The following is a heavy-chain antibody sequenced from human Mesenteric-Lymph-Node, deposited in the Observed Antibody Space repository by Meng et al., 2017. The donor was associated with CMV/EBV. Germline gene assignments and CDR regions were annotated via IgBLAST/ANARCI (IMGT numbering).Heavy chain of an antibody. CDR1: GVSVTSGAYH. V-gene: IGHV4-61*08. CDR2: IYGTGIT. D-gene: IGHD2/OR15-2a*01. Sequence: QLQESGPGLVKPSETLSLTCIVSGVSVTSGAYHWSWIRQSPGKGLEWIGYIYGTGITIYNPSLKSRVTILLETSKNQFSLKLNSVTTADTAVYYCAKSRSSTPGIVDDWGQGTLVTVSS. CDR3: AKSRSSTPGIVDD. J-gene: IGHJ4*02.